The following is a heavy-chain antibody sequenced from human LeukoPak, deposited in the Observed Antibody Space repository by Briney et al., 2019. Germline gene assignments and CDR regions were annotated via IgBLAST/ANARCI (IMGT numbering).Heavy chain of an antibody. CDR1: GASINSVNYY. Sequence: PSETLSLTCTVSGASINSVNYYWSWIRQPAGKGLEWIGHISATGSTNYNPALKSRISISVDTSKSQFSLRLNSVTAADTAVYYCTTGLGNTDDNVEYWGQGTLVTVSS. J-gene: IGHJ4*02. CDR3: TTGLGNTDDNVEY. CDR2: ISATGST. D-gene: IGHD3/OR15-3a*01. V-gene: IGHV4-61*10.